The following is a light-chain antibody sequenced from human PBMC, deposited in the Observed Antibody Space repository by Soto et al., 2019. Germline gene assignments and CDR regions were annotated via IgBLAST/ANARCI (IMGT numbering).Light chain of an antibody. CDR3: QQYGTAPIT. J-gene: IGKJ5*01. V-gene: IGKV3-20*01. Sequence: EIVITQSPTTLSVSPWKRATLSCRASQSVASGHLAWYQQTSGQAPRLLVSDASSRATGIPDRFSGSASGTDFTLTISRLEPEDSAMYYCQQYGTAPITFGQGTRLEIK. CDR2: DAS. CDR1: QSVASGH.